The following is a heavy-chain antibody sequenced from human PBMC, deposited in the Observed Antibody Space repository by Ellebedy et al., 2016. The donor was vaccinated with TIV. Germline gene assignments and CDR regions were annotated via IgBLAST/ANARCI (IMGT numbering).Heavy chain of an antibody. J-gene: IGHJ3*02. CDR2: INPNSGGT. Sequence: ASVKVSCXASGGTFSSYGISWVRKAPGQGLEWMGWINPNSGGTNYAQKFQGWVTMTRDTSISTAYMELSRLRSDDTAVYYCARAVQNYDSSGYDAFDIWGQGTMVTVSS. D-gene: IGHD3-22*01. CDR1: GGTFSSYG. CDR3: ARAVQNYDSSGYDAFDI. V-gene: IGHV1-2*04.